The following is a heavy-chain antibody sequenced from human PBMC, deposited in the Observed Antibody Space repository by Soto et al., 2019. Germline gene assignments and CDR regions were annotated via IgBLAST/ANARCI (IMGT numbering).Heavy chain of an antibody. D-gene: IGHD1-1*01. CDR3: ARDVTLVRDHDAFDI. V-gene: IGHV3-21*01. Sequence: EVQLVESGGGLVKAGGSLRLSCAASGFTFSSYSMNWVRQAPGKGLEWVSSISGSGNSIYSADSVKGRFTFSRDNAKNSLYLQMNSLRAEDTAVYYCARDVTLVRDHDAFDIWGQGTMVTVSS. CDR1: GFTFSSYS. J-gene: IGHJ3*02. CDR2: ISGSGNSI.